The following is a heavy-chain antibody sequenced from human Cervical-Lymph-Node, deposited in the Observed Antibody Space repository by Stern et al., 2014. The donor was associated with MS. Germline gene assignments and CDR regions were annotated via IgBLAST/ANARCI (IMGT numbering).Heavy chain of an antibody. CDR2: INTEGGSP. D-gene: IGHD6-13*01. CDR3: SGSNWYFFDY. Sequence: EVQLVESGGGLVQPGGSLRLSCAASGFTFDSYSMHWVPHVPGKGLVWVSRINTEGGSPRYADSVKGRFTISRDNAKNMLYLEMNSLRAEDSAVYYCSGSNWYFFDYWGQGTLVTVSS. CDR1: GFTFDSYS. J-gene: IGHJ4*02. V-gene: IGHV3-74*02.